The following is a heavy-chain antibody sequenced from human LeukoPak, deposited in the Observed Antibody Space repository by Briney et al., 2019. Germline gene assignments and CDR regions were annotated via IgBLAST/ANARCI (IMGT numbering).Heavy chain of an antibody. Sequence: GGSLRLSCAASGLSFSSSDMNWVRQAPGKGLEWVSYISSSSSTMYYADSVKGRFTISRDNAKNSLYLQMNSLRAEDTAVYYCAGGRLGAIGDYFDYWGQGTLVTVSS. CDR3: AGGRLGAIGDYFDY. J-gene: IGHJ4*02. V-gene: IGHV3-48*03. D-gene: IGHD1-26*01. CDR1: GLSFSSSD. CDR2: ISSSSSTM.